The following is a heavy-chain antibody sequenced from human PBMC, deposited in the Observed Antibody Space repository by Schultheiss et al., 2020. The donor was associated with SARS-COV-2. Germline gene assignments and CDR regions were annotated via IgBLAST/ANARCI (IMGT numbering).Heavy chain of an antibody. CDR1: GFTFSNAW. CDR3: ARGSGYIGYEYYFDY. V-gene: IGHV3-66*02. Sequence: GGSLRLSCAVSGFTFSNAWMSWVRQAPGKGLEWVSVIYSGGSTYYADSVKGRFTISRDNSKNTLYLQMNSLRADDTAVYYCARGSGYIGYEYYFDYWGQGTLVTVSS. CDR2: IYSGGST. J-gene: IGHJ4*02. D-gene: IGHD5-12*01.